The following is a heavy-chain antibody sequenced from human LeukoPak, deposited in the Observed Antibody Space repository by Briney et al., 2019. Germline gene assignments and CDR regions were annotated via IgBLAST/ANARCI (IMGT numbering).Heavy chain of an antibody. D-gene: IGHD5-18*01. CDR1: GYTFTGYY. CDR3: ARVSEYSKNWFDP. Sequence: ASVKVSCKASGYTFTGYYMHWVRQTPGQGLEWMGWINTNTGNPTYDQGFTGRFVFSLDTSVRTAYLRISSLKAEDTAVYYCARVSEYSKNWFDPWGQGTLVTVSS. J-gene: IGHJ5*02. CDR2: INTNTGNP. V-gene: IGHV7-4-1*02.